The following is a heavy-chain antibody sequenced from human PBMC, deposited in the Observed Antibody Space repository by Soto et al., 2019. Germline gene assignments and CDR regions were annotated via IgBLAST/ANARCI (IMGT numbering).Heavy chain of an antibody. CDR2: ASHTGGT. V-gene: IGHV4-34*01. Sequence: QVQVQQWGAGLLKFSETLSLTCAVNGGSFSGWHWNWIRQPPGKGLEWIGEASHTGGTNYNPSLKSRVTISVDRYRNQLSLKLTSVSAADTAVYYCARSRNLDVWGPGTMVIVSS. CDR3: ARSRNLDV. D-gene: IGHD1-1*01. CDR1: GGSFSGWH. J-gene: IGHJ6*02.